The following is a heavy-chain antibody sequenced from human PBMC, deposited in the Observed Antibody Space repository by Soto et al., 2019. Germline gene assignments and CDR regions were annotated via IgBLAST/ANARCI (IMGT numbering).Heavy chain of an antibody. Sequence: QVQLVQSGAEVKKPGPSVKVSCKASGYTFTGYYMHWVRQAPGQGLEWMGWINPNSGGTNYAQKCQGRVTMTRDTSISTAYMELSRLRSDDTAVYYCARGYGDFRKKGGWFDPWGQGTLVTVSS. V-gene: IGHV1-2*02. J-gene: IGHJ5*02. CDR1: GYTFTGYY. CDR2: INPNSGGT. D-gene: IGHD4-17*01. CDR3: ARGYGDFRKKGGWFDP.